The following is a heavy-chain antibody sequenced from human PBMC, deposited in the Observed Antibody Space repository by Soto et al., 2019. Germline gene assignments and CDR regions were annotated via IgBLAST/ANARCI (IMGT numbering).Heavy chain of an antibody. CDR2: ISGSGGST. Sequence: GGSLRLSCAASGFTFSSYAMSWVRQAPGKGLEWVSAISGSGGSTYYADSVKGRFTIPRDNSKNTLYLQMNSLKTEDTAVYYCIAGLLEWLSPSYYYYYGMDVWGQGTTVTVSS. CDR3: IAGLLEWLSPSYYYYYGMDV. V-gene: IGHV3-23*01. J-gene: IGHJ6*02. CDR1: GFTFSSYA. D-gene: IGHD3-3*01.